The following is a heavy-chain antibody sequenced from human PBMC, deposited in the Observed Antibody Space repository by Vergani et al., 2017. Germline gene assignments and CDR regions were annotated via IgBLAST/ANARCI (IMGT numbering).Heavy chain of an antibody. V-gene: IGHV3-48*01. CDR2: ISSSSSTI. CDR3: ARVWDYGGKGLGFDY. Sequence: EVQLVESGGGLVQPGGSLRLSCAASGFTFSSYSMNWVRQAPGKGLEWVSYISSSSSTIYYADSVKGRFTISRDNAKNSLYLQMNSLRAEDTAVYYCARVWDYGGKGLGFDYWGQGTLVTV. CDR1: GFTFSSYS. J-gene: IGHJ4*02. D-gene: IGHD4-23*01.